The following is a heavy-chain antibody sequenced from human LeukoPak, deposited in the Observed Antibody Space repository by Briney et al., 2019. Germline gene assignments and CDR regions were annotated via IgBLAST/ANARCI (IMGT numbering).Heavy chain of an antibody. Sequence: GASVKVSCKASGYTFTSYYMHWVRQAPGQGLEWMGIINPSGGSTSYAQNFQGRVTMTRDTSTTTVYMELSSLTSEDTAVYYCAREKGEQWVVFGAFEIWGQGTMVTVSS. D-gene: IGHD6-19*01. V-gene: IGHV1-46*01. J-gene: IGHJ3*02. CDR1: GYTFTSYY. CDR3: AREKGEQWVVFGAFEI. CDR2: INPSGGST.